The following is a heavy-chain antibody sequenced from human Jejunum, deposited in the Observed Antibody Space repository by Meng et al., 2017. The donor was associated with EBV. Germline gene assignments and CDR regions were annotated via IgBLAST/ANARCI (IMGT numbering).Heavy chain of an antibody. D-gene: IGHD1-26*01. CDR3: ARDQNGSYFAY. J-gene: IGHJ4*02. CDR2: IYNSEST. V-gene: IGHV4-61*08. CDR1: GGSVSSGGYY. Sequence: QVQLKESGPGLVKPSETLSLTCTVSGGSVSSGGYYWSWIRQPPGKGLEWIGYIYNSESTNYKSSLKSRVTISADTSKNQFSLRLSSVTAADTAVYYCARDQNGSYFAYWGQGTLVTVSS.